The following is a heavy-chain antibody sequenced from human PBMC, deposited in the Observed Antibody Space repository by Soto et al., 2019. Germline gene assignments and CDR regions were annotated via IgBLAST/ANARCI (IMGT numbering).Heavy chain of an antibody. D-gene: IGHD3-22*01. Sequence: LRLSCAASGFTFSSYEMKWVRQAPGKGLEWVSYISSSGSTIYYADSVKGRFSISRDNAKNSLYLQMNSLRGEDTAVYYCASTYYYDSSDYSDDAFDIWGQGTMVTVSS. CDR1: GFTFSSYE. V-gene: IGHV3-48*03. CDR2: ISSSGSTI. CDR3: ASTYYYDSSDYSDDAFDI. J-gene: IGHJ3*02.